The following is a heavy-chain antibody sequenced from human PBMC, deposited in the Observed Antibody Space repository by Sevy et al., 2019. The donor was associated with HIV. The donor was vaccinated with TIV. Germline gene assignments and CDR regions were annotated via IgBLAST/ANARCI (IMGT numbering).Heavy chain of an antibody. CDR1: GFTFSNAW. CDR3: TTIVGATRLLDYFDY. D-gene: IGHD1-26*01. CDR2: IKSKTDGGTT. J-gene: IGHJ4*02. Sequence: GGSLRLSCAASGFTFSNAWMSWVRQAPGKGLEWVGRIKSKTDGGTTDYAAPVKGRLTISRDDSKNTRYLQMNSLKTEDTAVYYCTTIVGATRLLDYFDYWGQGTLVTVSS. V-gene: IGHV3-15*01.